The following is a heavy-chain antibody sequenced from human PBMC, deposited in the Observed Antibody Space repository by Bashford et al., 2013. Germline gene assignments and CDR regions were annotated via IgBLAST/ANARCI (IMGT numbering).Heavy chain of an antibody. CDR2: ISSSASTI. D-gene: IGHD6-19*01. CDR1: GFTFGAYE. J-gene: IGHJ5*01. Sequence: GSLRLSCAGSGFTFGAYEMNWVRQAPGKGLEWISFISSSASTIYYADSVKGRFTISRDNAKNSLYLQMDTLRADDTAVYYCATTEGGNGWSSGLDSWGQGTLVTVSS. V-gene: IGHV3-48*03. CDR3: ATTEGGNGWSSGLDS.